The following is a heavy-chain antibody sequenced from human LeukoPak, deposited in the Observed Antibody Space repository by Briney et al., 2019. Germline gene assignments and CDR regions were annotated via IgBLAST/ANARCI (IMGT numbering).Heavy chain of an antibody. D-gene: IGHD2-2*02. J-gene: IGHJ4*02. Sequence: GASVKVSCKASGYTFTSYGISWVRQAPGQGLEWMGWISAYNGNTNYAQKLQGRVTMTTDTSTSTAYMELRSLRSVDTAVYYCASHRYCSSTSCYTYDYWGQGTLVTVSS. CDR1: GYTFTSYG. CDR3: ASHRYCSSTSCYTYDY. CDR2: ISAYNGNT. V-gene: IGHV1-18*01.